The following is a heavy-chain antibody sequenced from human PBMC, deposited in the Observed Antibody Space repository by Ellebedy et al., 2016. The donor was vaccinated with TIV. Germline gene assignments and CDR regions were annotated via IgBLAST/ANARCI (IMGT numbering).Heavy chain of an antibody. V-gene: IGHV3-48*02. J-gene: IGHJ6*02. CDR3: KRDEGSAGGMDV. D-gene: IGHD6-13*01. Sequence: DSVKGRFTISRDNAKDSLYLQMNSLRDEDTAVYYCKRDEGSAGGMDVWGQGTTVTVSS.